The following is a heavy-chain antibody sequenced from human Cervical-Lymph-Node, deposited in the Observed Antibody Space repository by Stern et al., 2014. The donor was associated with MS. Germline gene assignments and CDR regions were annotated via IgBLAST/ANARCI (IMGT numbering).Heavy chain of an antibody. CDR2: LDWDDDK. CDR1: GFSLDITGMG. Sequence: QVTLRESGPALVKPTQTLTLTCAFSGFSLDITGMGVSWIRHPPGQALEWLALLDWDDDKYYSTSLKARPTVSKDTSKNQVVLTMTNVDPGDTATYYCARTLAATGTAYFYAMDVWGQGTTVTVSS. CDR3: ARTLAATGTAYFYAMDV. J-gene: IGHJ6*02. D-gene: IGHD6-13*01. V-gene: IGHV2-70*01.